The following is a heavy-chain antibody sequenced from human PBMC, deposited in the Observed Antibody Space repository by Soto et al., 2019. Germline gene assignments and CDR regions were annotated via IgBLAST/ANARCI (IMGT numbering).Heavy chain of an antibody. CDR1: GSTFPRYT. Sequence: CQASGSTFPRYTMNWVRQAPGQRLEWMGWINAGNGNTKYSQKFQGRVTITRDTSASTAYMELSSLRSEDTAVYYCARDVTIFGVAGGVYIFDPWGQGTLVTLSS. D-gene: IGHD3-3*01. J-gene: IGHJ5*02. CDR2: INAGNGNT. CDR3: ARDVTIFGVAGGVYIFDP. V-gene: IGHV1-3*01.